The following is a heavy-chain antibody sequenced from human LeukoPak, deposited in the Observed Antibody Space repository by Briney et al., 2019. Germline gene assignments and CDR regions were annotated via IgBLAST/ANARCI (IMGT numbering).Heavy chain of an antibody. Sequence: ASVKVSCKASGYTFTGYYMHWVRQAPGQGLEWMGWINPNSGGTNYAQKFQGWVTMTRDTSISTAYMELSRLRSDDTAVYYCARGLIAVAGSGYGMDVWGQGTTVTVSS. V-gene: IGHV1-2*04. CDR3: ARGLIAVAGSGYGMDV. D-gene: IGHD6-19*01. J-gene: IGHJ6*02. CDR2: INPNSGGT. CDR1: GYTFTGYY.